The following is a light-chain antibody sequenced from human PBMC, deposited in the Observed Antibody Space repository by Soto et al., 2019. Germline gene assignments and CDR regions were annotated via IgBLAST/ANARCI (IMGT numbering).Light chain of an antibody. J-gene: IGKJ2*01. V-gene: IGKV1-33*01. CDR2: DAS. Sequence: DIQMTQSPSSLSASVGDRVTITCQASQDISNYLNWYQQKPGKAPKLLIYDASNLETGVPSRFSGSGSRTDFTFTISSLQPEDIATYYCQQYDNLPPYTFGPGTKLEIK. CDR3: QQYDNLPPYT. CDR1: QDISNY.